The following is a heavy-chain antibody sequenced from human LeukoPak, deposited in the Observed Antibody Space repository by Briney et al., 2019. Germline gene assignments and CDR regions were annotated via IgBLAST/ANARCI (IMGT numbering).Heavy chain of an antibody. J-gene: IGHJ2*01. CDR2: VYTTGST. CDR1: GGSISSGSYY. CDR3: ARVYYSSSYDYWYFDL. D-gene: IGHD6-13*01. Sequence: SQTLSLTCTVSGGSISSGSYYWSWIRQPAEKGLEWIGRVYTTGSTNYNPSLKSRVTISLDTSKNQFSLKLRSVTAADTAVYYCARVYYSSSYDYWYFDLWGRGTLVTVSS. V-gene: IGHV4-61*02.